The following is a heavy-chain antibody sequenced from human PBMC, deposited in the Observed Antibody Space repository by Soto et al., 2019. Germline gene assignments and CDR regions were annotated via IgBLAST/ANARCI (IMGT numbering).Heavy chain of an antibody. D-gene: IGHD1-20*01. CDR2: IYPGDSDT. J-gene: IGHJ5*02. CDR1: GYSFTNFW. Sequence: PGESLKISCKDSGYSFTNFWIAWVRQLPGKGLEWIGIIYPGDSDTRYSPSFQGQVTISADKSISTAYLQWSSLKASDTAMYYCARVSKITRISTGLFDPWGQGTLVTVSS. V-gene: IGHV5-51*01. CDR3: ARVSKITRISTGLFDP.